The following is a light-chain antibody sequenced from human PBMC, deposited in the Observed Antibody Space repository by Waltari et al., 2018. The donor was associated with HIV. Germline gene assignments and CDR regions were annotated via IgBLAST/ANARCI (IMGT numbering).Light chain of an antibody. J-gene: IGLJ3*02. V-gene: IGLV1-44*01. CDR3: AAWDDNMNGWV. CDR2: SNN. Sequence: QSVLTQPPSASGTPGQRVTISCSGSRSNIPSNTVTWYQQLPGTAPKLLIYSNNQRPSGIPDRFSGSKSGTSASLAISGLQSEDEADYYCAAWDDNMNGWVFGGGTKLTVL. CDR1: RSNIPSNT.